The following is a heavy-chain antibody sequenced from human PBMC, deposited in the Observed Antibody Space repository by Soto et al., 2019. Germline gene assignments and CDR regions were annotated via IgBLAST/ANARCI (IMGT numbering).Heavy chain of an antibody. Sequence: PSETLSLTCSVDSASISSKYWSWFRQPPGTGLEWIGSRHYTGRTYYNPSLKSRVAISADTSKNQVSLKVTSVTAADTAVYYCGWGGGIGVADTWGQGALVTVSS. CDR2: RHYTGRT. J-gene: IGHJ5*02. CDR1: SASISSKY. D-gene: IGHD6-19*01. V-gene: IGHV4-59*05. CDR3: GWGGGIGVADT.